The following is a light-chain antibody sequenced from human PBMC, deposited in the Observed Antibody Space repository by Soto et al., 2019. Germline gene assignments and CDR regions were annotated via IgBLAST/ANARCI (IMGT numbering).Light chain of an antibody. V-gene: IGKV3-20*01. CDR1: QSVNSSY. CDR2: GAS. J-gene: IGKJ4*02. CDR3: QQYGSSPRRT. Sequence: EIVLTQSPGTLSLSPGERATLSCRASQSVNSSYLAWYQQKPGQAPRLLMYGASSKATGIPNRFSGSGSWTDFTLTISRLEPEDFAVYYCQQYGSSPRRTFGGGTKVDIK.